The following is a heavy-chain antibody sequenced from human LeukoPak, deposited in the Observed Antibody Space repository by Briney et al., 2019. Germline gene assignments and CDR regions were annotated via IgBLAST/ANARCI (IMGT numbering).Heavy chain of an antibody. CDR2: INPNSGDT. J-gene: IGHJ4*02. V-gene: IGHV1-2*02. CDR3: ARANFLYCSSTTCLFDY. Sequence: SLKVSCKASGYTFTAYYLHWVRQAPGQGFEWMGWINPNSGDTNYAQKFQGRVTMTRDTSISTAHMEMSRLRSDDTAVYYCARANFLYCSSTTCLFDYWGQGTLVTVSS. CDR1: GYTFTAYY. D-gene: IGHD2-2*01.